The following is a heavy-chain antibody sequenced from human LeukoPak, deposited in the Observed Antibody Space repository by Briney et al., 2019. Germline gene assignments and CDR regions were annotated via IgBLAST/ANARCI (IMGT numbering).Heavy chain of an antibody. CDR1: GGSFSGYY. V-gene: IGHV4-34*01. D-gene: IGHD5-18*01. CDR2: INHSGST. J-gene: IGHJ6*03. CDR3: ARVEYSYGSYYYYYMDV. Sequence: SETLSFTGAVYGGSFSGYYWSWIRQPPGKGLEWIGEINHSGSTNYNPSLTIRVTISVDTSKNQFSLKLSSVNAADTAVYYCARVEYSYGSYYYYYMDVWGKGTTVTVSS.